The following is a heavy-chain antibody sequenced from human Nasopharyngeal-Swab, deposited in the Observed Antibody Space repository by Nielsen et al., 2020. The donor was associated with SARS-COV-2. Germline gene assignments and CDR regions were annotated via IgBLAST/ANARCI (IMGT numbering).Heavy chain of an antibody. CDR2: ISWNSGTI. CDR3: AKLPDSYDSTGYLDF. CDR1: GFSFDDYA. D-gene: IGHD3-22*01. J-gene: IGHJ4*02. V-gene: IGHV3-9*01. Sequence: SLKISCAASGFSFDDYAMHWVRQAPGKGPEWVSGISWNSGTIGYADSVKGRFTISRDNAKNSLYLQMNSLRAEDTALYYCAKLPDSYDSTGYLDFWGQGALVTVSS.